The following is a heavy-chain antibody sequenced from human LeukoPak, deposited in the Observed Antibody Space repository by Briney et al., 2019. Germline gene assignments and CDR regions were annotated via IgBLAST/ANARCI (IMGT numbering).Heavy chain of an antibody. CDR2: INPNSGGT. CDR3: ARGSAGEGGYSVEGEYFQH. V-gene: IGHV1-2*02. Sequence: ASVKVSCKASGYTFTGYYMHWVRQAPGQGLEWMGWINPNSGGTNYAQKFQGRVTMTRDMSTSTVYMEVSSLRSEDTAVYYCARGSAGEGGYSVEGEYFQHWGQGTLVTVSS. D-gene: IGHD5-24*01. CDR1: GYTFTGYY. J-gene: IGHJ1*01.